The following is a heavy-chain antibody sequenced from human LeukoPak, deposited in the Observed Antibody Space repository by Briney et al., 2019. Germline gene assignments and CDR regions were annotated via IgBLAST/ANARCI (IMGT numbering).Heavy chain of an antibody. CDR3: ARGIAVAGDYYYYYMDV. CDR1: GFTFSSYA. J-gene: IGHJ6*03. CDR2: ISGSGGST. D-gene: IGHD6-19*01. Sequence: GGSLRLSCAASGFTFSSYAMSWVRQAPGKGLEWVSAISGSGGSTYYADSVKGRFTISRDNSKNTLYLQMNSLRAEDTAVYYCARGIAVAGDYYYYYMDVWGKGTTVTISS. V-gene: IGHV3-23*01.